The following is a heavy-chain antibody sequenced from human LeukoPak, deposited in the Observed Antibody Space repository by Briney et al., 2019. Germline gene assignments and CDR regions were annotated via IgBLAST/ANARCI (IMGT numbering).Heavy chain of an antibody. CDR1: GVTIRSYG. J-gene: IGHJ4*02. D-gene: IGHD3-10*01. V-gene: IGHV3-30*02. CDR3: ATLAAGSLDY. Sequence: GGSLKLSCAASGVTIRSYGVHWVRQAPGKGLEWLAYIRSDGSNRYYADSVKGRFTVSRDNSKNTLYLQMNSLRAEDMAVYYCATLAAGSLDYWGQGTLVTVAS. CDR2: IRSDGSNR.